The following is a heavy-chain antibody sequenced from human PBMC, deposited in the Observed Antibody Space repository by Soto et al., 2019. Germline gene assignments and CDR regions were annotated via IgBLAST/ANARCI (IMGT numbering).Heavy chain of an antibody. CDR2: VSGSGGST. J-gene: IGHJ4*02. Sequence: GGSLRLSCGASGFNFRLYPMAWVRQAPGKGLEWVSSVSGSGGSTFYADSVKGRFTISRDNSKNTLYLQMDTLRAGDSAVYYCAKAHTFRFYYFTGGDYWGQGTLVTVSS. CDR3: AKAHTFRFYYFTGGDY. CDR1: GFNFRLYP. V-gene: IGHV3-23*01. D-gene: IGHD3-22*01.